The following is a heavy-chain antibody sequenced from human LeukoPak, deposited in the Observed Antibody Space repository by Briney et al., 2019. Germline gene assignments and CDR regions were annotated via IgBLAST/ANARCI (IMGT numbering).Heavy chain of an antibody. Sequence: GGTLRLSCVASGFTISSYGMSWVRQAPGKGLEWVSAISGSGGSTYYADSVKGRFTISRDNSKNTLYLQMNSLRAEDTAVYYCAKGGRKWELLGTYFDYWGQGTLVTVSS. CDR3: AKGGRKWELLGTYFDY. D-gene: IGHD1-26*01. J-gene: IGHJ4*02. CDR2: ISGSGGST. V-gene: IGHV3-23*01. CDR1: GFTISSYG.